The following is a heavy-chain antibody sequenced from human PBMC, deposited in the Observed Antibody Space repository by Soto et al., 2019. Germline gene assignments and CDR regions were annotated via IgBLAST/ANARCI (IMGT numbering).Heavy chain of an antibody. J-gene: IGHJ4*02. D-gene: IGHD6-6*01. CDR1: GFTFSTYA. V-gene: IGHV3-30-3*01. Sequence: VGSLRLSCAASGFTFSTYAMHWVHQAPGKGLEWVAVISSNGNNKYYADSVKGRFTISRDNSKNTLYVQMNSLRAEDTAVYYCARDSLRIAAREFDYWGQGTLVTVSS. CDR3: ARDSLRIAAREFDY. CDR2: ISSNGNNK.